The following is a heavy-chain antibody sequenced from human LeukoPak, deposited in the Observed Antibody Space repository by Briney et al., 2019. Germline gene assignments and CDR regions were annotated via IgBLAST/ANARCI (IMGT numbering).Heavy chain of an antibody. CDR1: GFTFRNAW. CDR2: IRREVDGGTA. V-gene: IGHV3-15*01. Sequence: GGSLRLSCAASGFTFRNAWMSWVRQAPGKGLEWVGRIRREVDGGTAAYAAAVEGRFTISRDDSNNKLYLQMNSLKTEDTAVYYCNTDSMEDIRGYCTGGRCGGIDYWGQGTLVTVSS. CDR3: NTDSMEDIRGYCTGGRCGGIDY. J-gene: IGHJ4*02. D-gene: IGHD2-8*02.